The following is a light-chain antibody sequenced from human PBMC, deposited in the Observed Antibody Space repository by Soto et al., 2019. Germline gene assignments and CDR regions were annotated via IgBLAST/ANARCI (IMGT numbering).Light chain of an antibody. CDR1: SSDVGGYNY. J-gene: IGLJ1*01. Sequence: QSALTQPPSASGSPGQSVTISCTGTSSDVGGYNYVSWYQQHPGKAPKLMIYEVSKRPPGVPDRFSGSKSGNTASLTVSGLQAEDEADYYCCSYAGSNNFGVFGTGTKVTVL. V-gene: IGLV2-8*01. CDR3: CSYAGSNNFGV. CDR2: EVS.